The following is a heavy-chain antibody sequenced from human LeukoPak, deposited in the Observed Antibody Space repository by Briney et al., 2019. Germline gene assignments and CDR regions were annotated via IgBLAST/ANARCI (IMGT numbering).Heavy chain of an antibody. CDR3: ARGVGYSGSYIRGYYFDY. V-gene: IGHV3-33*01. Sequence: GGSLRLSCAASGFTFSSYGMHWVRQAPGKGLEWVAVIWYDGSNKYYADSVKGRFTISRDDSKNTLYLQMNSLRAEDTAVYYCARGVGYSGSYIRGYYFDYWGQGTLVTVSS. D-gene: IGHD1-26*01. CDR2: IWYDGSNK. CDR1: GFTFSSYG. J-gene: IGHJ4*02.